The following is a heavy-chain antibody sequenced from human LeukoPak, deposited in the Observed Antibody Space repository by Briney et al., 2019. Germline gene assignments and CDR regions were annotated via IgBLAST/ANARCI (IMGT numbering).Heavy chain of an antibody. D-gene: IGHD4-17*01. CDR3: ARFNYGDWSYYGMDV. J-gene: IGHJ6*02. CDR2: ISAYNGNT. V-gene: IGHV1-18*01. Sequence: ASVKVSCKASGYTFTSYGISWVRQAPGQGLEWMGWISAYNGNTSYAQKLQGRVTMTTDTSTSTAYMELRSLRSDDTAVYYCARFNYGDWSYYGMDVWGQGATVTVSS. CDR1: GYTFTSYG.